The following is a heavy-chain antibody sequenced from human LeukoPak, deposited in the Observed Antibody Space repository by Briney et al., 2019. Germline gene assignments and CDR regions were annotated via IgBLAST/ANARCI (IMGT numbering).Heavy chain of an antibody. Sequence: GGSLRLSCTASGFAFSNYAMRWVRQAPGRGLGWVSAITSSGDTTFYADSVRGRFTISRDNSKNTLYLQMSSLRAEDTAVFYCAKDRPNYFGSNGHYYRRNGDSWGQGTLVTVSS. J-gene: IGHJ5*01. D-gene: IGHD3-10*01. CDR3: AKDRPNYFGSNGHYYRRNGDS. CDR1: GFAFSNYA. CDR2: ITSSGDTT. V-gene: IGHV3-23*01.